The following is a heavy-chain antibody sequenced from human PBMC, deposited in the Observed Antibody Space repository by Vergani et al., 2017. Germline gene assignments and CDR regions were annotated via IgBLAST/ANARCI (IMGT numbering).Heavy chain of an antibody. CDR2: ISPGASTV. Sequence: LEESGGGSVKPGGSLRLSCAASGFKFSDHYMSWIRQAPGKGLEWVSHISPGASTVSYTDSVTGRFTVSRDNDNNSLTLDMTTLGVEDTAVYYCAKDPGISTTRHYYAMYVWGQGTTVTVSS. CDR3: AKDPGISTTRHYYAMYV. V-gene: IGHV3-11*04. CDR1: GFKFSDHY. D-gene: IGHD1-1*01. J-gene: IGHJ6*02.